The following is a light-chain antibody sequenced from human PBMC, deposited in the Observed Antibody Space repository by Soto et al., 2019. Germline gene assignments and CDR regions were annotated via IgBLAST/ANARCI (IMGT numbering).Light chain of an antibody. CDR2: GAS. CDR1: QSVSNS. J-gene: IGKJ1*01. V-gene: IGKV3-11*01. Sequence: EIVLTQSPATLSLSPGGRATLSCWASQSVSNSLAWFQQRPGQAPRLLIYGASDRATGIPARFSGTGSGTDFTLTISSLEPEDFAVYYCQQRAKWPRTFGQGTKVEIK. CDR3: QQRAKWPRT.